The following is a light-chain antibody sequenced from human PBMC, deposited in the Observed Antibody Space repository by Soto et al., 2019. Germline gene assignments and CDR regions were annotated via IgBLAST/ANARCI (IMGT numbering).Light chain of an antibody. V-gene: IGKV1-8*01. J-gene: IGKJ1*01. CDR2: AAS. CDR1: QGISSY. Sequence: IRMTQSPSSLSASTGDRVTITCRASQGISSYLAWYQQKPGKAPKLLIYAASTLQSGVPSRFSGSGSGTDFTLTISCLQSEDFATYYCQQNFNFPRTFGQGTKVDIK. CDR3: QQNFNFPRT.